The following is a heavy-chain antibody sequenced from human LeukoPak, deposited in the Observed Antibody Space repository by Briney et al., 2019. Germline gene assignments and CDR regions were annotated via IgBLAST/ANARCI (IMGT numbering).Heavy chain of an antibody. CDR2: INHNGNVN. V-gene: IGHV3-7*03. CDR1: GFTFSSYW. J-gene: IGHJ5*02. Sequence: GGSLRLSCAASGFTFSSYWMNWARQAPGKGLEWVASINHNGNVNYYVDSVKGRFTISRDNAKNSLYLQMNSLRAEDTAVYYCARGPNWFDPWGQGTLVTVSS. CDR3: ARGPNWFDP.